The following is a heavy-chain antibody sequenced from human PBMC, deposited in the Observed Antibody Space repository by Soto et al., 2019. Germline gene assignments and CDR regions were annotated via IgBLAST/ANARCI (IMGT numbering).Heavy chain of an antibody. CDR2: ISGSGGST. CDR1: GFTVVSYA. V-gene: IGHV3-23*01. J-gene: IGHJ3*02. D-gene: IGHD3-3*01. CDR3: AKVIVGVVIIGDDAFDI. Sequence: PGWSLPLSCAASGFTVVSYAMSWVRQDKGKRLEYVSAISGSGGSTYYAATVRGRFTISRDNSKNTLNLQIKSLRAEHRTTYYCAKVIVGVVIIGDDAFDIWGKETMVTV.